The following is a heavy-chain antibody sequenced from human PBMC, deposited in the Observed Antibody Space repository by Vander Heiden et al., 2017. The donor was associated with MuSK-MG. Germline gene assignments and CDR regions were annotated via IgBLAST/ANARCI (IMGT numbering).Heavy chain of an antibody. CDR3: AGRARLLDWFDP. V-gene: IGHV4-38-2*01. J-gene: IGHJ5*02. CDR1: GYSISSGYY. D-gene: IGHD4-17*01. Sequence: QVQLQESGPGLVKPSETLSLTCAVSGYSISSGYYWGWIRQPPGKGLEWIGSIYHSGSTYYNPALKSRVTISVDTSKKKFSLKLRSVTAADTAVYYFAGRARLLDWFDPWGQGTMVTVYS. CDR2: IYHSGST.